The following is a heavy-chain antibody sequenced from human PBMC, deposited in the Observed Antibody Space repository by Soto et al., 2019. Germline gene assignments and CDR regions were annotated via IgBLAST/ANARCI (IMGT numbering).Heavy chain of an antibody. CDR2: INPSGGST. J-gene: IGHJ1*01. CDR1: GYTFTSYY. CDR3: ASTAQQLGGEYFQH. V-gene: IGHV1-46*01. Sequence: QVQLVQSGAEVKKPGASVKVSCKASGYTFTSYYMHWVRQAPGQGLEWMGIINPSGGSTSYAQKFKGRVTITRDTSTSTVYMELSSLSSEDTAVYYWASTAQQLGGEYFQHWGQGTLVTVSS. D-gene: IGHD6-13*01.